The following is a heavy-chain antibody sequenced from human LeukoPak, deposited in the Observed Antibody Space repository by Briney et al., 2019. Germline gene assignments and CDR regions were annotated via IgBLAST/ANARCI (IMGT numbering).Heavy chain of an antibody. V-gene: IGHV1-2*02. CDR3: ARVIPARYCSSTSCYLVGNWFDP. Sequence: ASVKVSCKASGYTFTGYYMHWVRQAPGQGLEWMGWINPNSGGTNYAQKFQGRVTTTRDTSISTAYMELSRLRSDDTAVYYCARVIPARYCSSTSCYLVGNWFDPWGQGTLVTVSS. J-gene: IGHJ5*02. D-gene: IGHD2-2*01. CDR1: GYTFTGYY. CDR2: INPNSGGT.